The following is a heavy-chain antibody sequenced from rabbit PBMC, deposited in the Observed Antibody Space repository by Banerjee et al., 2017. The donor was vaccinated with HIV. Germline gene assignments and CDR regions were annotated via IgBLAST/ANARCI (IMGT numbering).Heavy chain of an antibody. V-gene: IGHV1S40*01. D-gene: IGHD4-1*01. CDR3: ARDLAGVIGWNFGL. CDR2: IDTGSGST. J-gene: IGHJ6*01. CDR1: GFDFSSSA. Sequence: QSLEESGGGLVQPEGSLTLTCKASGFDFSSSAMCWVRQAPGEGLEWIGCIDTGSGSTVYATWVNGRFTISKTSSTTVTLQMTSLTAADTATYFCARDLAGVIGWNFGLWGPGTLVTVS.